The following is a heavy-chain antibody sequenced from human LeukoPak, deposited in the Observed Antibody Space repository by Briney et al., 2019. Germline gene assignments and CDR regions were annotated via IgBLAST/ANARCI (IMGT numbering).Heavy chain of an antibody. D-gene: IGHD5-12*01. V-gene: IGHV4-59*01. CDR1: GGSISSYY. Sequence: PSETLSLTCTVSGGSISSYYWSWIRQLPGKGLEWIGYIYYSGSTNYNPSLKSRVTISVDTSKNQFSLKLSSVTAADTAVYYCARVDIVATTPGRFDPWGQGTLVTVSS. CDR3: ARVDIVATTPGRFDP. J-gene: IGHJ5*02. CDR2: IYYSGST.